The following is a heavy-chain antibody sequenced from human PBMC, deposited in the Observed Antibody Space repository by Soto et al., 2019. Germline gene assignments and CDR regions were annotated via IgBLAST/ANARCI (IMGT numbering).Heavy chain of an antibody. D-gene: IGHD1-26*01. CDR1: GYTLTDYF. CDR3: ARSIGSYSYYGMDV. CDR2: FNPKSGDT. V-gene: IGHV1-2*02. J-gene: IGHJ6*02. Sequence: ASVKVPCKASGYTLTDYFIHWVRQAPGQGLEWMGCFNPKSGDTYYSQNFRGRVTLTRDMSITTAYMELTGVRSDDTAVYYCARSIGSYSYYGMDVWGQGTTVTVSS.